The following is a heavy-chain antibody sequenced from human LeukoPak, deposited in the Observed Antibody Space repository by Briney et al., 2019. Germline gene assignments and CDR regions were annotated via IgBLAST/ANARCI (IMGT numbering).Heavy chain of an antibody. CDR1: GCLIRYYL. J-gene: IGHJ4*02. CDR3: ARVVGATIAG. D-gene: IGHD1-26*01. V-gene: IGHV4-59*01. CDR2: IYYSGST. Sequence: PSENLVLTWPVPGCLIRYYLWRLIPAPPGEGLEWIGYIYYSGSTNYNPSLKSRVTISVDTSKNQFSLKLSSVTAADTAVYYCARVVGATIAGWGQGTLVTVSS.